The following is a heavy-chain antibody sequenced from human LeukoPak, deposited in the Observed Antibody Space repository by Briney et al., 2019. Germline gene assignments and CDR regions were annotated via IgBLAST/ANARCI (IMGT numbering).Heavy chain of an antibody. J-gene: IGHJ6*02. CDR2: ISAYNGRT. D-gene: IGHD1-26*01. CDR3: ARDTRLGPTPMDV. Sequence: ASVKVSCKASGYTFNLYGISWVRQAPGQGLEWMGWISAYNGRTNYAQDLQDRVSLTTDTSTSTAYMEMRSLRSDDTAVYYCARDTRLGPTPMDVWGQGTTVTVSS. CDR1: GYTFNLYG. V-gene: IGHV1-18*01.